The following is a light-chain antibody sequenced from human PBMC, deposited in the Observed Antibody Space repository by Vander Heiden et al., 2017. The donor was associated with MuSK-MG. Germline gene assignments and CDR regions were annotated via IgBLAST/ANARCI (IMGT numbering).Light chain of an antibody. Sequence: DIQMTQSPSSLSASVGDRVTITCRASQSISSYLNWYQQKPGKAPKLLPSRFSGSGSGTDFTLTSSRLQPEDFATYYWQHSYSTQSFGQGTRLEIK. CDR3: QHSYSTQS. J-gene: IGKJ5*01. V-gene: IGKV1-39*01. CDR1: QSISSY.